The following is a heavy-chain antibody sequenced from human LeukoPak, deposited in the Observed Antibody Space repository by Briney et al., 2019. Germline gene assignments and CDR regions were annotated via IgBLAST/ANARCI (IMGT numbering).Heavy chain of an antibody. CDR3: AGNIIAVVVASGDAFDI. CDR2: ISGSGGST. Sequence: GGSLRLSCAAAGFTFSSYAMSWVRQAPGKGLEWVSAISGSGGSTYYADSVKGRFTISRDNSKNTLYLQMNSLRAEDTAVYYCAGNIIAVVVASGDAFDIWGQGTMVTVSS. V-gene: IGHV3-23*01. D-gene: IGHD2-15*01. J-gene: IGHJ3*02. CDR1: GFTFSSYA.